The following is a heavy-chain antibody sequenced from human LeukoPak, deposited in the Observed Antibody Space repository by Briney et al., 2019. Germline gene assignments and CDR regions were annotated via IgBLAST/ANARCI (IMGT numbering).Heavy chain of an antibody. CDR3: ARGGYGANDDAFDI. CDR1: GFTFSSYS. CDR2: ISSSTNTI. D-gene: IGHD4-23*01. V-gene: IGHV3-48*02. Sequence: GGSLRLSCAASGFTFSSYSMNWVRQAPGKGLECVSYISSSTNTIYYADSVKGRFTISRDNAKNSLFLQMNSLRDEDTAVYYCARGGYGANDDAFDIWGQGTMVTVSS. J-gene: IGHJ3*02.